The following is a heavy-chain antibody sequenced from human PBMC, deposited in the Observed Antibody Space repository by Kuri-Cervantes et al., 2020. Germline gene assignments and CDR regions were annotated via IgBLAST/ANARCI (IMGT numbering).Heavy chain of an antibody. CDR2: IKQDGSEK. D-gene: IGHD2-2*01. Sequence: GESLKISCAASGFTFTSYWMSWVRQAPGKGLEWVANIKQDGSEKYYVGSVKGRFAISRDNAKNSLYLQMNSLGAEDTAVYYCARGGLVVVPAALTTHYYYCYMDVWGKGTTVTVSS. CDR3: ARGGLVVVPAALTTHYYYCYMDV. J-gene: IGHJ6*03. CDR1: GFTFTSYW. V-gene: IGHV3-7*02.